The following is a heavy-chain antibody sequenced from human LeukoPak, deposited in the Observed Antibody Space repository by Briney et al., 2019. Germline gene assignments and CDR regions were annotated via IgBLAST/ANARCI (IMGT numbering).Heavy chain of an antibody. J-gene: IGHJ4*02. CDR3: ARDRVGATDYFDY. CDR1: GFTFSSYA. D-gene: IGHD1-26*01. CDR2: ISYDGSNK. V-gene: IGHV3-30-3*01. Sequence: GGSLRLSCAASGFTFSSYAMNWVRQAPGKGLEWVAVISYDGSNKYYADSVKGRFTISRDNSKNTLYLQMNSLRAEDTAVYYCARDRVGATDYFDYWGQGTLVTVSS.